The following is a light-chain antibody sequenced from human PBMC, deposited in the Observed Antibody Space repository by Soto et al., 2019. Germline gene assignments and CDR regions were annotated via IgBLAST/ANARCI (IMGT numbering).Light chain of an antibody. CDR1: QSVSSSY. J-gene: IGKJ4*01. CDR3: QQYGSSPLT. V-gene: IGKV3-20*01. Sequence: EIVLTQSPGTLSLSPGERATIYCRASQSVSSSYLAWYQQKPGQAPRLLIYGASSRATGIPDRFSGSGSGTDFTLTISRLEPEDFAVYYCQQYGSSPLTFGGGTKVDIK. CDR2: GAS.